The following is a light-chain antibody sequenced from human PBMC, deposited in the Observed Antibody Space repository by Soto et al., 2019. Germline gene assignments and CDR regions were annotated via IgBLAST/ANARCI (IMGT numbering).Light chain of an antibody. CDR2: DAS. Sequence: EIVLTQSPATLSLSPGERATLSCRASQSVSSYLAWYQQKPGQAPRLLIYDASNRATGVPARFSGGGSGTDFTLTISSLEPEDFAVYYCQQRINGWTFGQGTKVEI. CDR1: QSVSSY. CDR3: QQRINGWT. J-gene: IGKJ1*01. V-gene: IGKV3-11*01.